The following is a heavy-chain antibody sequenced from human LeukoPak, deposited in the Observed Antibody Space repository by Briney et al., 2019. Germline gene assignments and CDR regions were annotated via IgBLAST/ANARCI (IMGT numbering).Heavy chain of an antibody. D-gene: IGHD2-8*02. V-gene: IGHV4-59*01. Sequence: SETLSLTCTVYGCSISSYYWRWIRQPPGKGLEWIGYIYYSGSTNYNPSLKSRVTITVDTSKNQFSLTLSSVTAADTAVYYYAWWCCSSSSPESDYWGQGTLVTVSS. CDR3: AWWCCSSSSPESDY. CDR2: IYYSGST. J-gene: IGHJ4*02. CDR1: GCSISSYY.